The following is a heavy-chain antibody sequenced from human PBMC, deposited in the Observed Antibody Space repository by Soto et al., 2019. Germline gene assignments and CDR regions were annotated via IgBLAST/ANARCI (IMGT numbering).Heavy chain of an antibody. J-gene: IGHJ3*02. CDR1: GLTFTDAW. CDR2: VKSRTSGGTT. V-gene: IGHV3-15*01. Sequence: GGSLRLSCAASGLTFTDAWMTWVRQAPGKGLEWVGRVKSRTSGGTTDYGAPVRGRFTISRDDSTTTLYLQMNSLKTEDTAVYYCTTGYSDSSSYHGDDAFDIWGQGTTVTVSS. D-gene: IGHD3-22*01. CDR3: TTGYSDSSSYHGDDAFDI.